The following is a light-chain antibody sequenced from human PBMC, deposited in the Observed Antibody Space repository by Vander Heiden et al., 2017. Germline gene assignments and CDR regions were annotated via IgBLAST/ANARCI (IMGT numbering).Light chain of an antibody. CDR3: QQYDSLPLT. Sequence: DIQMTQPPSSLSASVGDRVTITCQPSQDITNYLNWYQQKPGKAPKLVIYDASNLETGVPSRFSGSGSGTDFTFTISSLQPEDIATYYCQQYDSLPLTFGGGTKVEIK. J-gene: IGKJ4*01. V-gene: IGKV1-33*01. CDR1: QDITNY. CDR2: DAS.